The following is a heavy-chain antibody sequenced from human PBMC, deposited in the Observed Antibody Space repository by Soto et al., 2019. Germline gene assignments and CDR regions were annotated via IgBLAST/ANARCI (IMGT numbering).Heavy chain of an antibody. J-gene: IGHJ6*02. CDR2: INHSGST. D-gene: IGHD5-12*01. Sequence: QVQLQQWGAGLLKPSETLSLTCGVYGGSFTAYYWRWIRQPPGKGLEYIGEINHSGSTNYRPSLTSRVPSSIDTSKNHFSLTLSSVTAADTAVYYCARGPRNSGYGTGAGFYYYYNGMDVWGQGTTVTVSS. CDR3: ARGPRNSGYGTGAGFYYYYNGMDV. CDR1: GGSFTAYY. V-gene: IGHV4-34*01.